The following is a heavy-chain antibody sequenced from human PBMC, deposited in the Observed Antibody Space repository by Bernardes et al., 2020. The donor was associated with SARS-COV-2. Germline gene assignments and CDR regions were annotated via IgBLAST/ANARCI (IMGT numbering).Heavy chain of an antibody. CDR2: IYPANGDT. CDR1: GYTFTDHY. CDR3: ASVTYSSGSDFDY. Sequence: ASMKVSCKASGYTFTDHYIHWVRQPPGQGLEWMGWIYPANGDTSYAQKFQGRVTMTRDTSIGTAYMEVRSLTSDDTAVYYCASVTYSSGSDFDYWGQGTLVTVSS. V-gene: IGHV1-2*02. D-gene: IGHD6-19*01. J-gene: IGHJ4*02.